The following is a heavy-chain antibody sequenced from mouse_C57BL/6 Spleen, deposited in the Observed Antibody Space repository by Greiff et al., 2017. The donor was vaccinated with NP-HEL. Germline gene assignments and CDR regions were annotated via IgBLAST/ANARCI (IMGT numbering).Heavy chain of an antibody. CDR3: ARHLLSYAMDY. CDR2: ISSGGSYT. D-gene: IGHD1-1*01. Sequence: EVKLMESGGDLVKPGGSLKLSCAASGFTFSSYGMSWVRQTPDKRLEWVATISSGGSYTYYPDSVKGRFTISRDNAKNTLYLQMSSLKSEDTAMYYCARHLLSYAMDYWGQGTSVTVSS. J-gene: IGHJ4*01. CDR1: GFTFSSYG. V-gene: IGHV5-6*01.